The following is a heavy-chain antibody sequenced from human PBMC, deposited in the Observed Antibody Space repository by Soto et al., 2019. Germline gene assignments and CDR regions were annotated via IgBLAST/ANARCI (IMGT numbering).Heavy chain of an antibody. J-gene: IGHJ4*02. V-gene: IGHV1-3*01. CDR3: ARVSYITKLVVPAAPLFDY. CDR1: GYTFTSYA. Sequence: ASVKVSCKASGYTFTSYAMHWVRQAPGQRLEWMGWINAGNGNTKYSQKFQGRVTITRDTSASTAYMELSSLRSEDTAVYYCARVSYITKLVVPAAPLFDYWGQGTLVTVSS. CDR2: INAGNGNT. D-gene: IGHD2-2*01.